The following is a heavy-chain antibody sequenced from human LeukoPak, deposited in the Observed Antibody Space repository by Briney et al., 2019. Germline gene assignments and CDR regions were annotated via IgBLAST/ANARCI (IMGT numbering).Heavy chain of an antibody. Sequence: VASVKVSCKASGGTFSSYAISWVRQAPGQGLEWMGRIIPIFGTANYAQKFQGRVTITTDESTSTAYMELSSLRSEDTAVYYCAREFGLWGGDSSGYSVWGQGTLVTVSS. CDR2: IIPIFGTA. D-gene: IGHD3-22*01. V-gene: IGHV1-69*05. J-gene: IGHJ4*02. CDR1: GGTFSSYA. CDR3: AREFGLWGGDSSGYSV.